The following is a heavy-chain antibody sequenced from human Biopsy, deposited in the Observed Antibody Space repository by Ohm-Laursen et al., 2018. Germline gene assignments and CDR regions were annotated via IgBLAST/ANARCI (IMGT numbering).Heavy chain of an antibody. D-gene: IGHD2-15*01. CDR1: GDSINSFY. J-gene: IGHJ4*02. CDR3: ARRGSGGRSFDH. CDR2: ISDSGST. Sequence: SDTLSLTCTVSGDSINSFYWTWIRQPPGRGPEWIGDISDSGSTNYKPSLKSRVIISVDTSKNQFSLNLSSVTAADTAVYYCARRGSGGRSFDHWGQGTLVTVSS. V-gene: IGHV4-59*08.